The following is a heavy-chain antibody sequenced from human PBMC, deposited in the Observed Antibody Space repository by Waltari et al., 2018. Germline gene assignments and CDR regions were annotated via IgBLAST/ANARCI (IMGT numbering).Heavy chain of an antibody. CDR1: GDSVTSPNW. Sequence: QLQLQESGPGLVKPSGTLSLRCAVSGDSVTSPNWWSWVRQSPPRGLEWIGQVLSTGTTNYSPSFASRVTMSLDASNNQVSLKVTSATAADTAVYYCARDRGRGLYLDAWGPGTLVTVSP. V-gene: IGHV4-4*02. CDR2: VLSTGTT. J-gene: IGHJ5*02. CDR3: ARDRGRGLYLDA. D-gene: IGHD2-15*01.